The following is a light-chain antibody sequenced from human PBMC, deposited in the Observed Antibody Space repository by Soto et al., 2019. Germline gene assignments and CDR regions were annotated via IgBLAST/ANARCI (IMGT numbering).Light chain of an antibody. V-gene: IGLV4-60*02. CDR2: LEGSGSY. CDR1: SGHSSYI. J-gene: IGLJ3*02. CDR3: ETWDSNPRV. Sequence: QPVLTQSSSASASLGSSVKLTCTLSSGHSSYIIAWHQQQPGKAPRYLMKLEGSGSYNKGSGVPDRCSGASSGADRYLTISNLQFEYEADYYCETWDSNPRVFGGGTKLTVL.